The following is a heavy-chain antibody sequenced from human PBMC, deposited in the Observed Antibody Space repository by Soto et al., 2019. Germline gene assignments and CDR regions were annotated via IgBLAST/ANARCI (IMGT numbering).Heavy chain of an antibody. V-gene: IGHV6-1*01. Sequence: SQTLSLTCAISGDSVSSNSAAWNWIRQSPSRGLEWLGRTYYRSKWYNDYAVSVKSRITINPDTSKNQFSLQLNSVTPEDTAVYYCARARVDIVATGATKWLDPWGQGTLVTVSS. CDR2: TYYRSKWYN. J-gene: IGHJ5*02. D-gene: IGHD5-12*01. CDR3: ARARVDIVATGATKWLDP. CDR1: GDSVSSNSAA.